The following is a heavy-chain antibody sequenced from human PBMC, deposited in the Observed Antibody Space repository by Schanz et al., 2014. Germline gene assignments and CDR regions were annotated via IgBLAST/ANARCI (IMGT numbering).Heavy chain of an antibody. CDR2: INAANGNT. J-gene: IGHJ6*04. CDR1: GYSFISHA. D-gene: IGHD3-9*01. CDR3: ARVQDDILTGSEYYYGMDV. V-gene: IGHV1-3*01. Sequence: QVQLVQSEAEVKKPGSSVKVSCKASGYSFISHAIHWVRQAPGQRLEWMGWINAANGNTNYIQKLQGRVTMTTDTSTSTAYMELRSLRSDDTAVYYCARVQDDILTGSEYYYGMDVWGKGTTVTVSS.